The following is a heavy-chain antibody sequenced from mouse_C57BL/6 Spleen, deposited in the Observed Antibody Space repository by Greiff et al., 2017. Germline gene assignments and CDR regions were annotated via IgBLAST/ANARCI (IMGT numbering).Heavy chain of an antibody. CDR2: ISGGGGNT. V-gene: IGHV5-9*01. J-gene: IGHJ2*01. CDR1: GFTFSSYT. CDR3: ARSYYYGSSYDY. D-gene: IGHD1-1*01. Sequence: EVKVEESGGGLVKPGGSLKLSCAASGFTFSSYTMSWVRQTPEKRLEWVATISGGGGNTYYPDSVKGRFTISRYNAKNTLYLQMSSLRSEDTALYYCARSYYYGSSYDYWGQGTTLTVSS.